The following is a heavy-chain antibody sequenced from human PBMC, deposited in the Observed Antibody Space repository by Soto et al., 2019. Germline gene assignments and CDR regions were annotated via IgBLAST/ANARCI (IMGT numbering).Heavy chain of an antibody. J-gene: IGHJ4*02. CDR3: ARDRYSSSATIDY. CDR1: GFTFSSYG. Sequence: QVQLVESGGGVVQPGRSLRISCAASGFTFSSYGMHWVRQAPGKGLEWVAVIWYDGSNKYYADSVKGRFTISRDNSKNTLYLQMNSLRAEDTAVYYCARDRYSSSATIDYWGQGTLVTVSS. CDR2: IWYDGSNK. D-gene: IGHD6-6*01. V-gene: IGHV3-33*01.